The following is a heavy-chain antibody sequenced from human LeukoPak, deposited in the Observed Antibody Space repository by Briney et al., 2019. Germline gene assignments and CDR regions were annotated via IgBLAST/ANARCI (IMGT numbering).Heavy chain of an antibody. D-gene: IGHD3-10*01. Sequence: PSETLSVTCTVSGGSISSYYWSWIRQPPGNGLEWIGYIYYSGSTNYNPSLKSRVTISVDTSKNQFSLKLSSVTAADTAVYYCARDGSGMTAPHRDYYGMDVWGQGTTVTVSS. J-gene: IGHJ6*02. CDR2: IYYSGST. CDR3: ARDGSGMTAPHRDYYGMDV. V-gene: IGHV4-59*01. CDR1: GGSISSYY.